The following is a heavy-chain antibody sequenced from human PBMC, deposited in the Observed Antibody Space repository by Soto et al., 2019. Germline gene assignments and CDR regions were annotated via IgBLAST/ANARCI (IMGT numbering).Heavy chain of an antibody. D-gene: IGHD2-8*01. CDR1: GDSISSRNW. Sequence: SETLSLTCAVSGDSISSRNWWNWVRQPPGKGLEWIGKIYHSGSTNYNPSLKSRVTVSVDRSKNQFSLKLNSVTAADTAVYYCAKDPSPRYCTNGVCPLNWFDPWGQGTQVTVSS. J-gene: IGHJ5*02. CDR2: IYHSGST. CDR3: AKDPSPRYCTNGVCPLNWFDP. V-gene: IGHV4-4*02.